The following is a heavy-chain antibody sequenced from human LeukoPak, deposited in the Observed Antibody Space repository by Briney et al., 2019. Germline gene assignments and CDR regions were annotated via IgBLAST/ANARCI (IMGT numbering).Heavy chain of an antibody. J-gene: IGHJ4*02. Sequence: PGGSLRLSCVGSASSFTSHSMNWVRQAPGKGLEWLSSISSNSVYIFYADSVQGRFTISRDNAKNSLFLQLDSLGAEDTAVYYCARSRWQQRDQLDYWGQGTQVTVSS. D-gene: IGHD6-13*01. CDR1: ASSFTSHS. CDR3: ARSRWQQRDQLDY. CDR2: ISSNSVYI. V-gene: IGHV3-21*06.